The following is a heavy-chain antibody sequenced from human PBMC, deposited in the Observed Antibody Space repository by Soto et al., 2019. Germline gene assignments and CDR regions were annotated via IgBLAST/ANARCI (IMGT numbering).Heavy chain of an antibody. V-gene: IGHV4-39*01. Sequence: QLQLQESGPGLVRPSETLSLICTVSGGSITRNDHYWGWIRQSPGKGLEWIGDIRSSGSTNDNLSLKSRVRMSVETSKNQFSLKMNSVTAADTAVYYCARLGSSGWYQGSYFDYWGQGTLVTVSS. CDR3: ARLGSSGWYQGSYFDY. CDR2: IRSSGST. J-gene: IGHJ4*02. CDR1: GGSITRNDHY. D-gene: IGHD6-19*01.